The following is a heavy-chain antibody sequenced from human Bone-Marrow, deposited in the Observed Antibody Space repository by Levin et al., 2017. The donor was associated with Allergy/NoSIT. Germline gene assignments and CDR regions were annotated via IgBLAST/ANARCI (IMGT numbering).Heavy chain of an antibody. D-gene: IGHD5-18*01. J-gene: IGHJ5*02. CDR3: SRHDLSGYSYTYVDVETWSDP. Sequence: GESLKISCKASGYNFASFWIGWVRQMPGKGLEWMGIIYPGDSDTRYSPSFEGQVTISADTSISTAYLQWSSLTASDTAIYYCSRHDLSGYSYTYVDVETWSDPWGQGTLVTVSS. CDR1: GYNFASFW. CDR2: IYPGDSDT. V-gene: IGHV5-51*01.